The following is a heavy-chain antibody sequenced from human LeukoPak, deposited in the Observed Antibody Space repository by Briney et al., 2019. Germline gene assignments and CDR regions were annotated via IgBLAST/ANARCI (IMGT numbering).Heavy chain of an antibody. D-gene: IGHD5-12*01. CDR2: ISIRNGDI. V-gene: IGHV1-18*01. CDR1: GFTLTSHG. CDR3: ARDTPTWGPGNSLDI. Sequence: ASVKVSCKASGFTLTSHGIGWVRQAPGHGLEWMGWISIRNGDIKSSQKFQGRVSMTTDTSTGTAYMELRSLRPKDTAVYYCARDTPTWGPGNSLDIWGEGTMVTVSS. J-gene: IGHJ3*02.